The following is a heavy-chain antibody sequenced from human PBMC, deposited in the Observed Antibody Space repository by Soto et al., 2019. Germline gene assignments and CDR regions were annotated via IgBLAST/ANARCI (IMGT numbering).Heavy chain of an antibody. Sequence: SETLSLTCAVSGGSFNANYWSWIRQPPGKGLEWIEEIFHSGSTNYNPSLKSRATISVDTSKNQFSLKLSSVTAADTAIYDCASARWDYWGQGTQVTVSS. V-gene: IGHV4-34*12. CDR3: ASARWDY. CDR2: IFHSGST. CDR1: GGSFNANY. J-gene: IGHJ4*02.